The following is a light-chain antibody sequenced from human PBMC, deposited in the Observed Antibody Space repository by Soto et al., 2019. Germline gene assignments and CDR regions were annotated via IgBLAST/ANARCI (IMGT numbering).Light chain of an antibody. CDR2: MAS. J-gene: IGKJ1*01. Sequence: DIHMTQSPSTLSASVGDRVTITCRASQIVSSRLAWYQQKPGKAPKLLIYMASTLKSGVPSRFSGSGSGTEFTLTISSLQPDDFATYCCHHYNSYSEAFGQGTKVDIK. CDR3: HHYNSYSEA. V-gene: IGKV1-5*03. CDR1: QIVSSR.